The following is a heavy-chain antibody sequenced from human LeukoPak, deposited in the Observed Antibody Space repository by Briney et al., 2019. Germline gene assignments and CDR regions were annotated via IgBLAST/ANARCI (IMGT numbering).Heavy chain of an antibody. CDR2: ILGSGVTT. D-gene: IGHD3-9*01. Sequence: GGSLRLSCAASGFTFSNYAMSWIRQAPGKGLEWVSAILGSGVTTYYADSVKGRFTVSRDNSKSTLYLQMNTLRAEDTALYYCAKWGDYDVLTGYYVPDYWGQGTLVTVSS. J-gene: IGHJ4*02. CDR3: AKWGDYDVLTGYYVPDY. V-gene: IGHV3-23*01. CDR1: GFTFSNYA.